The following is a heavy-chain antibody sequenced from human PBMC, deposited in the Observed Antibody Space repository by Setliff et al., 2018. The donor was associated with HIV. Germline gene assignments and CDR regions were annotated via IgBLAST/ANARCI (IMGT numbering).Heavy chain of an antibody. CDR2: INHSGST. Sequence: SETLSLTCAVYGESFSGYYWSWIRQSPGEGLEWLGGINHSGSTNHNPSLKSRVAISVDTSKNQFSLKLTSVTAADTALYFCARQFGSGFYFDYWGRGTLVTISS. D-gene: IGHD3-22*01. CDR3: ARQFGSGFYFDY. J-gene: IGHJ4*02. V-gene: IGHV4-34*01. CDR1: GESFSGYY.